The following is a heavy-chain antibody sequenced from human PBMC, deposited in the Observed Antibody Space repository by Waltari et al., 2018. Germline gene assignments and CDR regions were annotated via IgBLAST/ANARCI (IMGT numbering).Heavy chain of an antibody. V-gene: IGHV3-23*01. D-gene: IGHD2-15*01. CDR1: GFTFSSYA. CDR3: AKERTGYCSGGSCYSGDY. Sequence: VQLLESGGGLVQPGGSLRLSCAASGFTFSSYAMSWVRQAPGKGLEWVSAISGSGGSTYYADSVKGRFTISRDNSKNTLYLQMNSLRAEDTAVYYCAKERTGYCSGGSCYSGDYWGQGTLVIVSS. J-gene: IGHJ4*02. CDR2: ISGSGGST.